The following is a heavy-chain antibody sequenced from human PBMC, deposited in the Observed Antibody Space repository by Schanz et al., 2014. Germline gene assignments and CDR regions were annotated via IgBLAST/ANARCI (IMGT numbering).Heavy chain of an antibody. CDR2: MNQDGSVK. Sequence: VQLVESGGGVVQPGGSLRLSCAASGFTFSSYGMHWVRQAPGKGLEWVANMNQDGSVKNYVDSVKGRFTISRDNSNNTLSLQMNSLRNEDTAVYYCARGLGNYYDSKSYYYFDYWGQGTLVTVSS. CDR1: GFTFSSYG. CDR3: ARGLGNYYDSKSYYYFDY. D-gene: IGHD3-10*01. J-gene: IGHJ4*02. V-gene: IGHV3-7*01.